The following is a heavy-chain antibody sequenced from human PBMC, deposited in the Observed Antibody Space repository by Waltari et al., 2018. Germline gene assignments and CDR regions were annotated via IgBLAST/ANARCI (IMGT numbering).Heavy chain of an antibody. CDR1: GYSISSGYY. J-gene: IGHJ4*02. D-gene: IGHD3-9*01. Sequence: QVQLQESGSGLVKPSETLSLTCAVSGYSISSGYYWGWIRQPPGKGLEWIGSIYHSGSTYYNPSLKSRVTISVDTSKNQFSLKLSSVTAADTAVYYCATSFDWSISFDYWGQGTLVTVSS. CDR2: IYHSGST. CDR3: ATSFDWSISFDY. V-gene: IGHV4-38-2*01.